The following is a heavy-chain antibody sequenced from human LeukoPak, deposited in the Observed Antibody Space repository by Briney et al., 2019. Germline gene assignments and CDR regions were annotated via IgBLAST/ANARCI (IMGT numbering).Heavy chain of an antibody. CDR1: GFTFSDYY. V-gene: IGHV3-11*01. J-gene: IGHJ3*02. CDR3: AREQWLAPGAFDI. Sequence: GGSLRLSCAASGFTFSDYYMSWIRQAAGKGLEWVSYISSSDSTIYYADSVKGRFTISRDNAKNSLYLQMNSLRAEDTAVYYCAREQWLAPGAFDIWGQGTMVTVSS. CDR2: ISSSDSTI. D-gene: IGHD6-19*01.